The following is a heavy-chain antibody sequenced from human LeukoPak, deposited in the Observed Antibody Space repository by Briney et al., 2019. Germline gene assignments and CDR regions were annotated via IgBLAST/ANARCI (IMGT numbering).Heavy chain of an antibody. V-gene: IGHV3-64D*06. J-gene: IGHJ4*02. CDR3: AKDSYDSSGSRYDF. Sequence: GGSLRLSCSASGFTFSNYAMHWVRQAPGKGLEYVSAMSSNGHATYYADSVKGRFTISRDNSKNTLYLQMSSLRAEDTAVYYCAKDSYDSSGSRYDFWGQGTLVTVSS. CDR2: MSSNGHAT. D-gene: IGHD3-22*01. CDR1: GFTFSNYA.